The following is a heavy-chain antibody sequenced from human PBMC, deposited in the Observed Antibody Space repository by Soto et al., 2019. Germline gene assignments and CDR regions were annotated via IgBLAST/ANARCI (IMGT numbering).Heavy chain of an antibody. CDR3: AGLGYGSGSYYAFDI. D-gene: IGHD3-10*01. J-gene: IGHJ3*02. V-gene: IGHV1-8*01. CDR2: MNPNSGNT. Sequence: ASVKVSCKASGYTFTSYDINWVRQATGQGLEWMGWMNPNSGNTGYAQKFQGRVTMTRNTSISTAYMELSSLRSEDTAVYYCAGLGYGSGSYYAFDIWAQGKMVPSPQ. CDR1: GYTFTSYD.